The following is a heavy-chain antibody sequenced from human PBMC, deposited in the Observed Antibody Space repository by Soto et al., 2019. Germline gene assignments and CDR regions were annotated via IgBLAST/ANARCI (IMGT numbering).Heavy chain of an antibody. CDR3: ARDQGSYYGSGSYYYCGMDV. J-gene: IGHJ6*02. D-gene: IGHD3-10*01. CDR1: GFTFSSYG. V-gene: IGHV3-33*01. CDR2: IWYDGSNK. Sequence: GGSLRLSCAASGFTFSSYGMHWVRQAPGKGLEWVAVIWYDGSNKYYADSVKGRFTISRDNSKNTLYLQMNSLRAEDTAVYYCARDQGSYYGSGSYYYCGMDVWGQGTTVTVSS.